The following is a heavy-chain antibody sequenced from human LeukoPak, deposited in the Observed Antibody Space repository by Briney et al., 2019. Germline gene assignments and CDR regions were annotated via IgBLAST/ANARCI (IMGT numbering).Heavy chain of an antibody. CDR2: IIPIFGTA. Sequence: SVKVSCKASGGTFSSYAINWVRQAPGQGLEWMGGIIPIFGTANYAQKFQGRVTITADESTSTAYMELSSLRSEDTAVYYCAKGLTDSSSSIGWFDPWGQGTLVTVSS. V-gene: IGHV1-69*01. CDR1: GGTFSSYA. J-gene: IGHJ5*02. D-gene: IGHD6-13*01. CDR3: AKGLTDSSSSIGWFDP.